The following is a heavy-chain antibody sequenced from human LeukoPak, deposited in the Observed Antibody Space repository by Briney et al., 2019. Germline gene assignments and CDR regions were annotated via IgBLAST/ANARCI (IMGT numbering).Heavy chain of an antibody. J-gene: IGHJ3*02. D-gene: IGHD2-15*01. CDR3: GRVGLGVEVVYVFDI. Sequence: GGSLRLSCAASGFTFDDYGMSWVRQAPGKGLEWVSGINWNGGSTGYADSVKGRFTISRDNAKNSLYLQMNSLRAEDTALYYFGRVGLGVEVVYVFDIGGKGKMVTVFS. CDR1: GFTFDDYG. V-gene: IGHV3-20*04. CDR2: INWNGGST.